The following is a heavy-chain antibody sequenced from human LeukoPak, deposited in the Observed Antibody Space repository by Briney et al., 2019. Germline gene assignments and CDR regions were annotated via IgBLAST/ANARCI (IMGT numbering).Heavy chain of an antibody. J-gene: IGHJ4*02. CDR3: ARVRDGYNYADYFDY. Sequence: GPSVKVSCKASGYTFTSYGISWVRQAPGQGLEWMGWISAYNGNTNYAQKLQGRVTMTTDTSTSTVYMELSSLRSEDTAVYYCARVRDGYNYADYFDYWGQGTLVTVSS. CDR1: GYTFTSYG. V-gene: IGHV1-18*01. CDR2: ISAYNGNT. D-gene: IGHD5-24*01.